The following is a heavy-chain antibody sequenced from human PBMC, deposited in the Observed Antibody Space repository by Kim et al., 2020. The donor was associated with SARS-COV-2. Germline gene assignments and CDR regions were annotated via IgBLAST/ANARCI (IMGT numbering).Heavy chain of an antibody. D-gene: IGHD1-26*01. J-gene: IGHJ4*02. CDR2: ISSSSSTI. CDR1: GFTFSSYS. Sequence: GGSLRLSCAASGFTFSSYSMNWVRQAPGKGLEWVSYISSSSSTIYYADSVKGRFTISRDNAKNSLYLQMNSLRDEDTAVYYCARDRRKVVGATTWDYWGQGTLVTVSS. CDR3: ARDRRKVVGATTWDY. V-gene: IGHV3-48*02.